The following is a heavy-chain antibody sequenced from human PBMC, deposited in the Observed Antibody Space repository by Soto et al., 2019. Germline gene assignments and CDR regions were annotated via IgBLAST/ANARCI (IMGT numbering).Heavy chain of an antibody. CDR3: ARHGDPMISVTEADT. D-gene: IGHD2-21*02. V-gene: IGHV3-33*01. J-gene: IGHJ5*02. Sequence: GGSLRLSCAASGFTFSTYGMYWVRQAPGKGLEWVVLFRYDGFNKYYSDSVKGRFTITRDISSNTLHLQMSSLRVEDTAVYYCARHGDPMISVTEADTWGQGTLVTVSS. CDR1: GFTFSTYG. CDR2: FRYDGFNK.